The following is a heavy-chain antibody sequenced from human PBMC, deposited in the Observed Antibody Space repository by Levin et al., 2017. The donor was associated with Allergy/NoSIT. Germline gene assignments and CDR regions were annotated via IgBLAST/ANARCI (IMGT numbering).Heavy chain of an antibody. V-gene: IGHV4-34*01. Sequence: SQTLSLTCAVYGGSFSGYYWSWIRQPPGKGLEWIGEINHSGSTNYNPSLKSRVTISVDTSKNQFSLKLSSVTAADTAVYYCARGRAMVRNNDYWGQGTLVTVSS. CDR2: INHSGST. CDR1: GGSFSGYY. J-gene: IGHJ4*02. D-gene: IGHD3-10*01. CDR3: ARGRAMVRNNDY.